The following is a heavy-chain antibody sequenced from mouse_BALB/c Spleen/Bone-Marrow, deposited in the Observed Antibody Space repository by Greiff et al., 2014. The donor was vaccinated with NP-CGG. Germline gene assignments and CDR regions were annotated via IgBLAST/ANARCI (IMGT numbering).Heavy chain of an antibody. J-gene: IGHJ1*01. CDR3: ARAYGNYGYFDV. V-gene: IGHV2-9*02. CDR1: GVSLTSYG. CDR2: IWAGGST. Sequence: QGQLKESGPGLVAPSQSLSITCTVSGVSLTSYGVHWVCQPPEKGLEWLGVIWAGGSTNYNSALMSRLSISKDNSKSQVFLKMNSLQTDDTAMYYCARAYGNYGYFDVWGAGTTVTVSS. D-gene: IGHD2-1*01.